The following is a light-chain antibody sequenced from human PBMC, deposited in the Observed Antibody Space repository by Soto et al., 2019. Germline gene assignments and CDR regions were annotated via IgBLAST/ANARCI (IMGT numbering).Light chain of an antibody. CDR3: QQSNSTPRT. Sequence: DIQMTQSPSSLSASVGDRVTNICRASQSISSYLKWYQQKPGKAPKLLIYAASSFESGVSSRFIGIGFGTVFLFTFSSLQPEDFATYYCQQSNSTPRTFGQGTKVDIK. V-gene: IGKV1-39*01. CDR1: QSISSY. J-gene: IGKJ1*01. CDR2: AAS.